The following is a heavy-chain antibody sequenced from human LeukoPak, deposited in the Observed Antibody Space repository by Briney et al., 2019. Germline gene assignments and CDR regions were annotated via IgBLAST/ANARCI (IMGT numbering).Heavy chain of an antibody. CDR3: AQDGITMVRGALTS. CDR1: GFSLSTSGMC. D-gene: IGHD3-10*01. J-gene: IGHJ4*02. V-gene: IGHV2-70*11. CDR2: IDWDDDK. Sequence: SGPTLVNPTQTLTLTCTFSGFSLSTSGMCVSWIRQPPGKALEWLARIDWDDDKYYSTSLKTRLTISKDTSKNQVVLTMTNMDPVDTATYYCAQDGITMVRGALTSWGQGTLVTVSS.